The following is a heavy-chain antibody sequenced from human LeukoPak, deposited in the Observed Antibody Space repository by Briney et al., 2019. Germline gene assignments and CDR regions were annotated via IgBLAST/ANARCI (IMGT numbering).Heavy chain of an antibody. CDR1: GFTFSSYS. V-gene: IGHV3-48*01. CDR3: ARDSRTIFGVLTS. Sequence: GGSLRLSCAASGFTFSSYSMSWVRQAPGKGLEWVSYISSSGSTIYCADSVKGRFTISRDNAKNSLYLQMNSLRAEDTAVYYCARDSRTIFGVLTSWGQGTLVTVSS. J-gene: IGHJ4*02. CDR2: ISSSGSTI. D-gene: IGHD3-3*01.